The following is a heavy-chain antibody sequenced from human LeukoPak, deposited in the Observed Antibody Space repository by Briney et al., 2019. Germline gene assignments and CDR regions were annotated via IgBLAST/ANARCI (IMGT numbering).Heavy chain of an antibody. CDR2: IYTSGST. CDR1: GGSISSGSYY. D-gene: IGHD7-27*01. Sequence: PSETLSLTCTVSGGSISSGSYYWSWIRQPAGKGLEWIGRIYTSGSTNYNPSLKSRVTMSVDTSKNQFSLKLSSVTAADTAVYYCARVSEALGDAFDIWGQGTMVTVSS. CDR3: ARVSEALGDAFDI. V-gene: IGHV4-61*02. J-gene: IGHJ3*02.